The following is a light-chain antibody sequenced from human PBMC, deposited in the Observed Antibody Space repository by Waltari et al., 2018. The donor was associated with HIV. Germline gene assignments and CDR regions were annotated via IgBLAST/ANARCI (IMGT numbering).Light chain of an antibody. V-gene: IGKV1-39*01. CDR3: QQSYTTLTWT. Sequence: DIQMTQSPSSLSASVGDGVTITCRASQSIRNYLNWYQQKSGKAPKRLIYAASSLHSGVPLRFSGNGSGADFTHTISSLQPEDSATYFCQQSYTTLTWTFGQGTKVEV. CDR1: QSIRNY. CDR2: AAS. J-gene: IGKJ1*01.